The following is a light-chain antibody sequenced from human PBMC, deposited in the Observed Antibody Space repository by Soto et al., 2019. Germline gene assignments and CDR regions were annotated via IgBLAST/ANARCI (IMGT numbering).Light chain of an antibody. J-gene: IGKJ5*01. CDR1: QRIDNF. CDR3: QQLNSYPIT. Sequence: DIQMTQSPSFLSASVGDRVTITCRASQRIDNFLNWYQQKPGKAPKLLIYGASSLQSGVPSRFSGSGSGTDFTLTISSLHPEDFATYYCQQLNSYPITFGQGTRLEIK. CDR2: GAS. V-gene: IGKV1-39*01.